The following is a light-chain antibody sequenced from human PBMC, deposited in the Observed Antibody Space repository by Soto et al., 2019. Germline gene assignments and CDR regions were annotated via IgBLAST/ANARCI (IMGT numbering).Light chain of an antibody. J-gene: IGKJ3*01. V-gene: IGKV1-12*01. Sequence: DIPMTQSPSSVSASVGDRVTITCRASQGISSWLAWYQQKPGKAPKLLIYAASSLQSGVPSRFSCSRSCTDFSLTISSLPPEEFATYYCQQDNSFPYTFGPGTKVDIK. CDR1: QGISSW. CDR3: QQDNSFPYT. CDR2: AAS.